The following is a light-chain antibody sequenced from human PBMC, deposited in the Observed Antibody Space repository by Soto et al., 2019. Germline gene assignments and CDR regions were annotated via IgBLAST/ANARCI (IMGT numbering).Light chain of an antibody. CDR1: QSVGSY. Sequence: EIVLTQSPVTLSLSPGERATLSCRASQSVGSYLAWLQQKPGQAPRLLIYDASKRATGIPGRFSGSGSGTDFILTTSSLEPEDFAVYYCQQRRDSITFGQGTRLEIK. CDR2: DAS. CDR3: QQRRDSIT. J-gene: IGKJ5*01. V-gene: IGKV3-11*01.